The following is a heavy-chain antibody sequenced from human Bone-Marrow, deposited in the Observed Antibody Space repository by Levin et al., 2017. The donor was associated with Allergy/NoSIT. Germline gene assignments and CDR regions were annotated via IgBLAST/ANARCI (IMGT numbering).Heavy chain of an antibody. Sequence: PSETLSLTCAVSNYPISSSDWWGWIRQSPGKGLEWIAYIFYDGSTYYSPSLKSRVTVSVDTSENQFSLKLSSVTAADTAVYYCVSFAVGSLYYGLDVWGQGTTVTVSS. CDR1: NYPISSSDW. CDR2: IFYDGST. V-gene: IGHV4-28*01. D-gene: IGHD3-10*01. CDR3: VSFAVGSLYYGLDV. J-gene: IGHJ6*02.